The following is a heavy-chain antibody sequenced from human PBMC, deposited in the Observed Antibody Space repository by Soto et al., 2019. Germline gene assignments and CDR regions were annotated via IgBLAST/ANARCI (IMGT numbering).Heavy chain of an antibody. D-gene: IGHD2-15*01. V-gene: IGHV1-69*13. Sequence: SVKVSWKASGGTFSSYAISWVRQAPGQGLEWMGGIIPIFGTANYAQKFQGRVTITADESTNTAYMELRSLTSDDTAVYYCARDCTGGSCFCIYWGQGTLVTVSS. CDR2: IIPIFGTA. J-gene: IGHJ4*02. CDR1: GGTFSSYA. CDR3: ARDCTGGSCFCIY.